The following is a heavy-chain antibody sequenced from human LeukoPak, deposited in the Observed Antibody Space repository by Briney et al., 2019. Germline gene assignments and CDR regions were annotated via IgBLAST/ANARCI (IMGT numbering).Heavy chain of an antibody. CDR2: IYYSGST. J-gene: IGHJ4*02. D-gene: IGHD6-13*01. V-gene: IGHV4-59*01. CDR3: ARVESSSRYLDY. Sequence: SETLSLTCTVSGGSISSYYWSWIRQPPGKGLEWIGYIYYSGSTNYNPSLKSRVTISVDTSKNQFSLKLSSVTAADTAVYYCARVESSSRYLDYWGQGTLVTVSS. CDR1: GGSISSYY.